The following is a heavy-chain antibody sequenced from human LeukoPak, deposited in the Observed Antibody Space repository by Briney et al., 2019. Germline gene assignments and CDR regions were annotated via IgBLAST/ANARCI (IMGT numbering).Heavy chain of an antibody. CDR2: IYSGGST. CDR1: GFTVSSNY. J-gene: IGHJ4*02. CDR3: AKDLPQTRYYGSGSYYNGGFDY. V-gene: IGHV3-66*02. D-gene: IGHD3-10*01. Sequence: GGSLRLSCAASGFTVSSNYMSWVRQAPGKGLEWVSIIYSGGSTYYADSVKGRFTISRDNSKNTLYLQMNSLRAEDTAVYYCAKDLPQTRYYGSGSYYNGGFDYWGQGTLVTVSS.